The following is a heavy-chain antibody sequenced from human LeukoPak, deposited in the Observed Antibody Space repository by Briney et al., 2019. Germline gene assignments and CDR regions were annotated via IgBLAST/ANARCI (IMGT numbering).Heavy chain of an antibody. CDR2: IYASGTT. J-gene: IGHJ4*02. V-gene: IGHV4-4*07. Sequence: SETLSLTCTVSGGSISSYYWSWIRQPAGKGLEWIGRIYASGTTDYNPALKSRVTMSVDTSKIQFSLKLSSVTAADTAVYYCARAGGYSSVIIDYWGQGALVTVSS. D-gene: IGHD5-18*01. CDR3: ARAGGYSSVIIDY. CDR1: GGSISSYY.